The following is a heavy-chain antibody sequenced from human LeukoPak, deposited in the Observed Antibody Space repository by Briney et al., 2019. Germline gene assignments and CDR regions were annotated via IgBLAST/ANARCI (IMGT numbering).Heavy chain of an antibody. CDR3: ARDRILYGGPDEYYYGMDV. CDR2: IYYSGST. D-gene: IGHD2-15*01. J-gene: IGHJ6*02. V-gene: IGHV4-39*02. CDR1: GGSISSSSYY. Sequence: SETLSLTCTVSGGSISSSSYYWGWIRQPPGKGLEWIGSIYYSGSTYYNPSLKSRVTISVDTSKNQFSLKLSSVTAADTAVYYCARDRILYGGPDEYYYGMDVWGQGTTVTVSS.